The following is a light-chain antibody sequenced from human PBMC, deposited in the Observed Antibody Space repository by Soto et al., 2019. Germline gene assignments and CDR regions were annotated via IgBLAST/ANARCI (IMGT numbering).Light chain of an antibody. Sequence: QSVLTQPASVSGSPGQSITISCTGTSSDVGAYNYVSWYQQHPVKAPKLMIYDVSSRPSGISNRFSGSKSGNTASLTISGVQAEDAADYYCSSYASSSTVIFGGGTQLTVL. CDR1: SSDVGAYNY. V-gene: IGLV2-14*01. J-gene: IGLJ2*01. CDR3: SSYASSSTVI. CDR2: DVS.